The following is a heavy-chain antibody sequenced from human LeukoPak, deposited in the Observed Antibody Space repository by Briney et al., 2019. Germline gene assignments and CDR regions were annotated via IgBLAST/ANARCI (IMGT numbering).Heavy chain of an antibody. Sequence: ASVKVSCKASGYTFTAYYMHWVRQAPGQGLEWMGWINPYSGGTSYAQKFQGRVTMTRDTSISTAYMELSRLRSDDTAVYYCARDEAAASTIWFDPWGQGTLVTVSS. CDR1: GYTFTAYY. CDR3: ARDEAAASTIWFDP. V-gene: IGHV1-2*02. J-gene: IGHJ5*02. D-gene: IGHD6-13*01. CDR2: INPYSGGT.